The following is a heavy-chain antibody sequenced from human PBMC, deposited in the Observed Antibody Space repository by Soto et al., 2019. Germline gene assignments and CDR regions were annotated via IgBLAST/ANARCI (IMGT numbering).Heavy chain of an antibody. V-gene: IGHV4-59*01. D-gene: IGHD6-6*01. CDR2: IFYSGTANYNPT. Sequence: QVQLQESGPGLVKPSETLSLTCTVSGGSIGNYYWCWIRQPPGAGLEWIGSIFYSGTANYNPTNYSPSFKSRVTISIDTSKNQFSLRLGPVTAADTAVYCATLYNSFSYIAMDVWGQGTTVTVSS. CDR3: ATLYNSFSYIAMDV. CDR1: GGSIGNYY. J-gene: IGHJ6*02.